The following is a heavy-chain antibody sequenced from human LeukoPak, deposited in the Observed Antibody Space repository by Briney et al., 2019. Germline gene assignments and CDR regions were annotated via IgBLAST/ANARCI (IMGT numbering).Heavy chain of an antibody. Sequence: ASVKVSCKASGYTFTSYGISWVRQAPGQGLEWMGWISAYNGNTNYAQKLQGRVTMTTDTSTSTAYMELRSLRSDDTAVYYCGLVTSGNWWFDPWGQGTLVTVSS. CDR3: GLVTSGNWWFDP. V-gene: IGHV1-18*01. CDR2: ISAYNGNT. J-gene: IGHJ5*02. D-gene: IGHD2-21*02. CDR1: GYTFTSYG.